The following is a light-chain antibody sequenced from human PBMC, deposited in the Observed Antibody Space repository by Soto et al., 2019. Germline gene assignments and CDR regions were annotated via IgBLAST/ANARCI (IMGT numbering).Light chain of an antibody. CDR1: SSDVGRYNF. CDR3: CSYADTFYV. Sequence: QSALTQPRSVSGSPGQSVTISCTGTSSDVGRYNFVSWYQQHPGKAPRLIIYDVSKRSSGVPDRFYGSKSGNTASLTISGLQSEDEADYYCCSYADTFYVFGTGTKLTVL. J-gene: IGLJ1*01. CDR2: DVS. V-gene: IGLV2-11*01.